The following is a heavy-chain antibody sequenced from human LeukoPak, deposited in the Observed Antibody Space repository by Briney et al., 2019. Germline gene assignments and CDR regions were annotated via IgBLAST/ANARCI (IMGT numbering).Heavy chain of an antibody. CDR1: GFTFSLFA. CDR2: ISGSGGAT. Sequence: HTGGSLRLSCAASGFTFSLFAMHWVRQAPGKGLEWVSAISGSGGATYHADADSVKDRFTISRDNSKNALYLEINNLRAEDTAVYYCAKDGYNYDSSGHFDYWGQGTLVTVSS. J-gene: IGHJ4*02. CDR3: AKDGYNYDSSGHFDY. V-gene: IGHV3-23*01. D-gene: IGHD3-22*01.